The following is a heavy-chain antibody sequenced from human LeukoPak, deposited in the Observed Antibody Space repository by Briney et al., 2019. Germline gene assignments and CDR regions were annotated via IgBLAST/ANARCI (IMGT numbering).Heavy chain of an antibody. CDR3: ASGYNWNDGGGGRDY. CDR1: GFTFSSYS. V-gene: IGHV3-21*01. J-gene: IGHJ4*02. D-gene: IGHD1-1*01. Sequence: GGSLRLSCAASGFTFSSYSMNWVRQAPGKGLEWVSSISSSSSYIYYADSVKGRFTISRDNAKNSLYLQMNSLRAEDTAVYYCASGYNWNDGGGGRDYWGQGTLVTVSS. CDR2: ISSSSSYI.